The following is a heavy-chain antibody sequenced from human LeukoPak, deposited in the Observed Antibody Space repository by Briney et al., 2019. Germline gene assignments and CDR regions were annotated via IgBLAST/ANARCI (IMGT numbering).Heavy chain of an antibody. CDR3: AKRIVVVVAATYY. Sequence: PGGSLRLSCAASGFTFSSYGMHWVRQAPGKGLEWVAFIRYDGSNKHYADSVKGRFTISRDNSKNTLYLRMNSLRAEDTAIYYCAKRIVVVVAATYYWGQGTLVTVSS. CDR1: GFTFSSYG. J-gene: IGHJ4*02. D-gene: IGHD2-15*01. V-gene: IGHV3-30*02. CDR2: IRYDGSNK.